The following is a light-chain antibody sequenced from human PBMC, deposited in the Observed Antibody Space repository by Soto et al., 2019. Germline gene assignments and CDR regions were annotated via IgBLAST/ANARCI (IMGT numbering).Light chain of an antibody. Sequence: QSALTQPASVSGSPGQSFTISCTGTSSDVGSHNLVSWYQQHPGQAPKLMIYEVTKRPLGVSTRFSASKSGNTASLTISGRQAEDEADYYCCSYGGSRAVFGGGTQLTVL. J-gene: IGLJ7*01. CDR1: SSDVGSHNL. CDR2: EVT. V-gene: IGLV2-23*02. CDR3: CSYGGSRAV.